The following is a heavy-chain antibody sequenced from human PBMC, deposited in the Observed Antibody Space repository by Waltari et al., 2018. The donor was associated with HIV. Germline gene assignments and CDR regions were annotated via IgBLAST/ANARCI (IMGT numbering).Heavy chain of an antibody. J-gene: IGHJ4*02. V-gene: IGHV3-23*04. Sequence: EVQLVESGGGWVQPGGALSLSYAASGLTFTNYAINWVRQAAGKWLEWVSAISGSGGSTYYAYSVKGRFTISRDNSKNTLYLQMNSLRAEDTALYYCAKDDSTGSSGYYPFHYWGQGTLITVSS. D-gene: IGHD3-22*01. CDR1: GLTFTNYA. CDR2: ISGSGGST. CDR3: AKDDSTGSSGYYPFHY.